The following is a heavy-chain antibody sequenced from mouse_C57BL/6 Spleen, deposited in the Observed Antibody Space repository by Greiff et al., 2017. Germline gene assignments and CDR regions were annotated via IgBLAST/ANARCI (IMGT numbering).Heavy chain of an antibody. D-gene: IGHD2-4*01. J-gene: IGHJ4*01. CDR3: ARGDDYDDAMDY. V-gene: IGHV5-17*01. CDR1: GFTFSDYG. Sequence: EVKLMESGGGLVKPGGSLKLSCAASGFTFSDYGMHWVRQAPEKGLGWVAYISSGSSTIYYADTVKGRFTISRDKATNTLFLQMTTLRSEDTAMYYCARGDDYDDAMDYWGQGTSVTVSS. CDR2: ISSGSSTI.